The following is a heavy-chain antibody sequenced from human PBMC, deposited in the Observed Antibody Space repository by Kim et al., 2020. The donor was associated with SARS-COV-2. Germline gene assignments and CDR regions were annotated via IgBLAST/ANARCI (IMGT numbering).Heavy chain of an antibody. D-gene: IGHD2-2*01. Sequence: SETLSLTCTVSGGSISSGDYYWSWIRQPPGKGLEWIGYIYYSGSTYYNPSLKSRVTISVDTSKNQFSLKLSSVTAADTAVYYCARADCSSTSCYPRLVATYAFDIWGQRTMVTVSS. CDR2: IYYSGST. V-gene: IGHV4-30-4*01. J-gene: IGHJ3*02. CDR1: GGSISSGDYY. CDR3: ARADCSSTSCYPRLVATYAFDI.